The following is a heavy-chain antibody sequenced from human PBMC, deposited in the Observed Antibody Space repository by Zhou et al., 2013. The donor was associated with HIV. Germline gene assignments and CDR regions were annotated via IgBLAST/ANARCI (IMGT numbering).Heavy chain of an antibody. CDR2: VNPGIGST. J-gene: IGHJ4*02. Sequence: QVQLVQSGAEMKKPGASVNISCKASGYAFTTYYIHWVRQVPGQGLEWMGLVNPGIGSTYYAEKFQGRVSMTTDTSTSTAYMELSSLRSEDTAVYYCVRDKNGRTILDFWGQGTLVTVSS. D-gene: IGHD1-1*01. CDR1: GYAFTTYY. V-gene: IGHV1-46*01. CDR3: VRDKNGRTILDF.